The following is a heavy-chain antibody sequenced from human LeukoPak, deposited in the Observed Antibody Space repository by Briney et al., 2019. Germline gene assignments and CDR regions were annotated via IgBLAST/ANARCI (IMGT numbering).Heavy chain of an antibody. Sequence: PGRSLRLSCAASGFTFSSYAMHWVRQAPGKGLEWVAVISYDGSNKYYADSVKGRFTISRDSSKNTLYLQMNSLRAEDTAVYYCAKDRGYHYDSSGYYRMDAFDIWGQGTMVTVSS. D-gene: IGHD3-22*01. V-gene: IGHV3-30-3*01. J-gene: IGHJ3*02. CDR1: GFTFSSYA. CDR3: AKDRGYHYDSSGYYRMDAFDI. CDR2: ISYDGSNK.